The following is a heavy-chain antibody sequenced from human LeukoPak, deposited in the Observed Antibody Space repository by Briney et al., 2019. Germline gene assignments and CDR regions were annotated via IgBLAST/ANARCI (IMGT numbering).Heavy chain of an antibody. D-gene: IGHD3-22*01. J-gene: IGHJ4*02. CDR3: ARDGTHYDSSGYYVFLDY. V-gene: IGHV3-7*01. CDR1: GFTFSNYW. CDR2: IKQDGSEK. Sequence: GGSLRLSCAVSGFTFSNYWMSWVRQAPGKGLEWVANIKQDGSEKYYVDSVKGRSTISRDNAKNSLYLQMNSLRADDTAVYYCARDGTHYDSSGYYVFLDYWGQGTLVTVSS.